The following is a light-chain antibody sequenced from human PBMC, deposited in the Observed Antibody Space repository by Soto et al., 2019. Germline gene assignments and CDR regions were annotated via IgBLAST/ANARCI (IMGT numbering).Light chain of an antibody. CDR1: QSVSSNY. V-gene: IGKV3-11*01. J-gene: IGKJ5*01. CDR2: ADS. CDR3: QQSYNWPIT. Sequence: EIVLTQSPGTLSLSPGERATLSCRASQSVSSNYLAWYQQKPGQAPRLLIYADSNRATGIPARFSGSGSGTDFPLTISSLEPEDFSVYYCQQSYNWPITFGQGTRLEIK.